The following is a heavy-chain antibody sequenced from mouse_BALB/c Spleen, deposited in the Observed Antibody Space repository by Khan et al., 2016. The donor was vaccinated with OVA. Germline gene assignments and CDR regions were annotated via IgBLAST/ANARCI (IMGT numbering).Heavy chain of an antibody. CDR1: GYTFSNYG. V-gene: IGHV9-3-1*01. Sequence: QIQLVQSGPELKKPGETVKISCRASGYTFSNYGMNWVKQAPGKGLKWMGWINTYTGEPTYADDFKGRFAFSLETSASTAYLQINNLKNEDTATSFCARYMPYWYFDVWGAGTTVTVSS. J-gene: IGHJ1*01. CDR2: INTYTGEP. CDR3: ARYMPYWYFDV. D-gene: IGHD1-3*01.